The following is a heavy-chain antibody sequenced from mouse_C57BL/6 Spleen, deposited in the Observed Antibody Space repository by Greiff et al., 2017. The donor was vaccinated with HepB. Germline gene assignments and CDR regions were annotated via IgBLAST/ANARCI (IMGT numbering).Heavy chain of an antibody. J-gene: IGHJ2*01. D-gene: IGHD4-1*01. CDR1: GFTFSSYA. V-gene: IGHV5-4*03. CDR2: ISDGGSYT. Sequence: EVKLVESGGGLVKPGGSLKLSCAASGFTFSSYAMSWVRQTPEKRLEWVATISDGGSYTYYPDNVKGRFTISRDNAKNNLYLQMSHLKSEDTAMYYCARGTGTRGFDYWGQGTTLTVSS. CDR3: ARGTGTRGFDY.